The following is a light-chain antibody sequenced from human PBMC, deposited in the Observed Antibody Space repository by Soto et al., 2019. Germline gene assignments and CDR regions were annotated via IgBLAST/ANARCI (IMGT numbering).Light chain of an antibody. CDR2: DVT. CDR3: GSYATGGAYV. CDR1: SSDVGGYNA. Sequence: QSALTQPASVSGSPGQSITISCTGTSSDVGGYNAVSWYQQHPGKAPKLMIYDVTNRPSGASNRFSGSKPGNTASLTISGLQAEDEADYYCGSYATGGAYVFGTGTKVTVL. V-gene: IGLV2-14*01. J-gene: IGLJ1*01.